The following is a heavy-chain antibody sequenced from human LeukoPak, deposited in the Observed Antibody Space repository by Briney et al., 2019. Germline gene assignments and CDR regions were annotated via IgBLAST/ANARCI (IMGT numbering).Heavy chain of an antibody. V-gene: IGHV4-34*01. CDR3: AREGEYYGSGSYCDY. Sequence: SETLSLTCAVYGGSFSGYYWSWIRQPPGKGLEWIGEINHSGSTNYNPSLKGRVTISVDTSKNQFSLRLTSVTAADTAVYYCAREGEYYGSGSYCDYWGQGTLVTVSS. CDR2: INHSGST. J-gene: IGHJ4*02. CDR1: GGSFSGYY. D-gene: IGHD3-10*01.